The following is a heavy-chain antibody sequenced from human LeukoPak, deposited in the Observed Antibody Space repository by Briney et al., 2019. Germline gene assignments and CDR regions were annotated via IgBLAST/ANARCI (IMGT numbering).Heavy chain of an antibody. Sequence: GGSLRLSCAASGFTFSSYGMHWVRQAPGKGLEWVAVIWYDGSNKYYADSVKGRFTISRDDSKNTLYLQMNSLRAEDTAVYYCASEGPVVVPAAMEEYYYYGMDVWGQGTTVTVSS. D-gene: IGHD2-2*01. CDR3: ASEGPVVVPAAMEEYYYYGMDV. CDR1: GFTFSSYG. CDR2: IWYDGSNK. V-gene: IGHV3-33*01. J-gene: IGHJ6*02.